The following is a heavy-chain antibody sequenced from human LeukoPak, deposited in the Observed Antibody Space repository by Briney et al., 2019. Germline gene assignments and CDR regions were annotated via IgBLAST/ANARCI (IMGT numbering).Heavy chain of an antibody. CDR3: ARDYPTGYSGSYFNWFDP. D-gene: IGHD1-26*01. CDR1: GYTFTGYY. Sequence: ASVKVSCKASGYTFTGYYIHWVRQAPGQGLAWMGWINPNSGGTSYAQKFQGRVTMTRDTSISTAYMELSSLRSDDTAVYYCARDYPTGYSGSYFNWFDPWGQGTLVTVSS. V-gene: IGHV1-2*02. J-gene: IGHJ5*02. CDR2: INPNSGGT.